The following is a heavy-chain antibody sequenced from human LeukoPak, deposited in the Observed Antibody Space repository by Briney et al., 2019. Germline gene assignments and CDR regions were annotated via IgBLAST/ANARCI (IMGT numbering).Heavy chain of an antibody. CDR1: GGSISSGSYY. Sequence: SETLSLTCTVSGGSISSGSYYWSWIRQPAGKGLEWIGRIYTSGSTNYNPSLKSRVTMSVDTSKNQFSLKLSSVTAADTAVYYCARDRGTWNDDGFDYWGQGTLVTVSS. J-gene: IGHJ4*02. V-gene: IGHV4-61*02. CDR3: ARDRGTWNDDGFDY. D-gene: IGHD1-1*01. CDR2: IYTSGST.